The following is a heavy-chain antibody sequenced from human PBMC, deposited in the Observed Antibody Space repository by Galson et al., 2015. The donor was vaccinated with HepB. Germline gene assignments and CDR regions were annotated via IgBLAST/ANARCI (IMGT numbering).Heavy chain of an antibody. CDR2: ISTNGATI. CDR1: ESTFSSYT. V-gene: IGHV3-48*04. J-gene: IGHJ3*02. Sequence: SLRLSCAASESTFSSYTMNWVRQTPGKGLQWVSYISTNGATIHYADSVKGRFTIARDNAKNTMWLQMNSLRAEDTAVYYYATAKFGSGAYWTFDIWGQGTLVTVSS. CDR3: ATAKFGSGAYWTFDI. D-gene: IGHD4/OR15-4a*01.